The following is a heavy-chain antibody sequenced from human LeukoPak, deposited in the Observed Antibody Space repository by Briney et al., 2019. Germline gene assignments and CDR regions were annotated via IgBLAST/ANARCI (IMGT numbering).Heavy chain of an antibody. J-gene: IGHJ4*02. V-gene: IGHV4-59*01. Sequence: RSSETLSLTCTVSGGSISSYYWSWIRQPPGKGLEWIWYIYYSGSTNYNPSLKSRVTISVDTSKNQFSLKLSSVTAADTAVYYCARVRLFYDFWSGYYMGERGYFDYWGQGTLVTVSS. D-gene: IGHD3-3*01. CDR3: ARVRLFYDFWSGYYMGERGYFDY. CDR1: GGSISSYY. CDR2: IYYSGST.